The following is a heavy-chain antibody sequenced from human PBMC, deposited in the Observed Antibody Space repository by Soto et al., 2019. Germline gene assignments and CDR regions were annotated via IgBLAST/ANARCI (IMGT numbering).Heavy chain of an antibody. CDR3: ARDLVADIVVVPAAGFYDP. CDR1: GGTFSSYA. D-gene: IGHD2-2*01. CDR2: ITPIFGTA. J-gene: IGHJ5*02. Sequence: ASVKVSCKASGGTFSSYAISWVRQAPGQGLEWMGGITPIFGTANYAQKFQGRVTITADESTSTAYMELSSLRSEDTAVYYCARDLVADIVVVPAAGFYDPWGQGTLVTVSS. V-gene: IGHV1-69*13.